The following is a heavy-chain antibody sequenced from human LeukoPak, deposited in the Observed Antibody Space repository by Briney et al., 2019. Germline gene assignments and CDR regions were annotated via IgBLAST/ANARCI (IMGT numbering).Heavy chain of an antibody. Sequence: SETLSLTCTVSGGSISSSSYYWGWIRQPPGKGLEWIGSFYYSGNTYYNPSLKSRLTISVDTSKNQFSLKLSSVTAADTAVYYCASAYYDILTGYYIDYWGQGTLVTVSS. CDR3: ASAYYDILTGYYIDY. CDR2: FYYSGNT. CDR1: GGSISSSSYY. J-gene: IGHJ4*02. V-gene: IGHV4-39*01. D-gene: IGHD3-9*01.